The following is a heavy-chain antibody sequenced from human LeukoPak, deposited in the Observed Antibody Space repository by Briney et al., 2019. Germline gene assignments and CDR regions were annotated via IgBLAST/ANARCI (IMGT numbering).Heavy chain of an antibody. J-gene: IGHJ5*02. Sequence: SETLSLTCTVSGGSISSYYWSWIRQPPGKGLEWIGYIYYSGSTNYNPSLKSRVNISVDTSKNQFSLKLSSVTAADTAVYYCAREWLPHTVNWFDPWGQGTLVTVSS. CDR2: IYYSGST. CDR3: AREWLPHTVNWFDP. CDR1: GGSISSYY. D-gene: IGHD3-22*01. V-gene: IGHV4-59*01.